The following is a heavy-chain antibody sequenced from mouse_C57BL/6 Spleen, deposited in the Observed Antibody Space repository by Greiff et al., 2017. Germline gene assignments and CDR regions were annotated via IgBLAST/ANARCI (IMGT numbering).Heavy chain of an antibody. V-gene: IGHV1-20*01. J-gene: IGHJ2*01. D-gene: IGHD3-1*01. CDR3: ARSGDFDD. Sequence: EVQVVESGPELVKPGDSVKISCKASGYSFTGYFMNWVMQSHGKSLEWIGRINPYNGDTFYNQKFKGKATLTVDKSSSTAHMELRSLTSEDSAVYYCARSGDFDDWGQGTTLTVSS. CDR1: GYSFTGYF. CDR2: INPYNGDT.